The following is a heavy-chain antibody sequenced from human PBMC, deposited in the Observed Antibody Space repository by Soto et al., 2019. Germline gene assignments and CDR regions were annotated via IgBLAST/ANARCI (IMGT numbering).Heavy chain of an antibody. CDR3: ASSQLWQYYYYYGMDV. CDR2: ISYDGSNK. V-gene: IGHV3-30-3*01. J-gene: IGHJ6*02. D-gene: IGHD5-18*01. CDR1: GFTFSSYA. Sequence: QVQLVESGGGVVQPGRSLRLSCAASGFTFSSYAMHWVRQAPGKGLEWVAVISYDGSNKYYADSVKGRFTISRDNSKNPLYLQMNSLRAEDTAVDYCASSQLWQYYYYYGMDVWGQGTTVTVSS.